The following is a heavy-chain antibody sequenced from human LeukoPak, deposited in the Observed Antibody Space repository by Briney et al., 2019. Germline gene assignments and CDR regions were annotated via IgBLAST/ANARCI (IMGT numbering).Heavy chain of an antibody. CDR2: ISSSSSYI. CDR3: AKADDIVATIGDY. Sequence: PGGSLRLSCAASGFTFSSYSMNWVRQAPGKGLEWVSSISSSSSYIYYADSVKGRFTISRDNSKNTLYLQMNSLRAEDTAVYYCAKADDIVATIGDYWGQGTLVTVSS. J-gene: IGHJ4*02. D-gene: IGHD5-12*01. CDR1: GFTFSSYS. V-gene: IGHV3-21*01.